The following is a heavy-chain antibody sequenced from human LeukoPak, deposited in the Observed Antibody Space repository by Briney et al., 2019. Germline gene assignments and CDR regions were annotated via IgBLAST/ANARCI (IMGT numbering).Heavy chain of an antibody. CDR2: ISAYNGNT. V-gene: IGHV1-18*01. J-gene: IGHJ6*02. Sequence: ASVNVSCKASGYTFTSYGISWVRQAPGQGLEWMGWISAYNGNTNYAQKLQGRVTMTTDTSTSTAYMELRSLRSDDTAVYYCARDRELRYYYYGMDVWGQGTTVTVPS. CDR1: GYTFTSYG. D-gene: IGHD3-10*01. CDR3: ARDRELRYYYYGMDV.